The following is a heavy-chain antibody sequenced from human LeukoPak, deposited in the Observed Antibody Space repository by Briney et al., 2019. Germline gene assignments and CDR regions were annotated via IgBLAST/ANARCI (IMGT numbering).Heavy chain of an antibody. D-gene: IGHD3-3*01. CDR1: GVSYSGYY. CDR3: ARGRGYDFWSGYYRSPRDAFDI. Sequence: SETLSLTCAVYGVSYSGYYWSWIRQPPGKGLEWIGEINHSGSTNYNPSLKSRVTISVDTSKNQFSLKLSSVTAADTAVYYCARGRGYDFWSGYYRSPRDAFDIWGQGTMVTVCS. J-gene: IGHJ3*02. V-gene: IGHV4-34*01. CDR2: INHSGST.